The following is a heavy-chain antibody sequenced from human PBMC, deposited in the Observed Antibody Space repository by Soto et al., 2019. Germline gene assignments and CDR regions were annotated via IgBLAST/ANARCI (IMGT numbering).Heavy chain of an antibody. D-gene: IGHD6-25*01. CDR1: GVSISSAF. V-gene: IGHV4-4*07. Sequence: SETLSLTCSVSGVSISSAFWSCIRQPAGKGPEYVVRIYSGGIANQNPSLKSRLSMSIDTSKNQVSLRLTAVTAADTAVYYCVKDRAALGAFDFWGHGILVTVSS. CDR3: VKDRAALGAFDF. CDR2: IYSGGIA. J-gene: IGHJ4*01.